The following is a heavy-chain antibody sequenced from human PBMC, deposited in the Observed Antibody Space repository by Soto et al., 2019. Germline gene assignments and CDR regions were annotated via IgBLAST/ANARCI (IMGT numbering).Heavy chain of an antibody. CDR2: ISGSGGRS. CDR1: GFTFSNYA. V-gene: IGHV3-23*01. Sequence: EVQLLDSGGGLVQPGGSLRLSCAASGFTFSNYAMTWVRQGPGKGLEWVSGISGSGGRSYYADSAKGRFTISRDNSKRTLYLQMTSLRAEDTAVYYCAKAYFVWSSEQPYYFDYWGQGTLVTVSS. J-gene: IGHJ4*02. D-gene: IGHD3-16*01. CDR3: AKAYFVWSSEQPYYFDY.